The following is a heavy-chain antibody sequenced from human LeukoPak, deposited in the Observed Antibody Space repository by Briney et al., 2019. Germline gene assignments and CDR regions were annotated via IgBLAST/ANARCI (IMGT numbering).Heavy chain of an antibody. CDR3: ARLKRGESPYYYYYYGMDV. J-gene: IGHJ6*02. CDR2: INHSGST. Sequence: PSETLSLTCAVYGGSFSGYYWSWIRQPPGKGLEWIGEINHSGSTNYNPSLKSRVTISVDTSKNQFSLKLSSVTAADTAVYYCARLKRGESPYYYYYYGMDVWGQGTTVTVSS. CDR1: GGSFSGYY. D-gene: IGHD3-16*01. V-gene: IGHV4-34*01.